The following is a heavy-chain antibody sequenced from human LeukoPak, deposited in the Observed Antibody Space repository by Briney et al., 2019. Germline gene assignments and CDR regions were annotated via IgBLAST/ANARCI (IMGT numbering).Heavy chain of an antibody. Sequence: GGSLRLSCAASGFTFSSYSMNWVRQAPGKGLEWVSSISSSSSYIYYADSVKGRFTISRDNAKNSLYLQMNSLRAEDTAVYYCARAKTTVTTLGYWGQGTLVTVSS. J-gene: IGHJ4*02. V-gene: IGHV3-21*04. CDR1: GFTFSSYS. CDR3: ARAKTTVTTLGY. CDR2: ISSSSSYI. D-gene: IGHD4-17*01.